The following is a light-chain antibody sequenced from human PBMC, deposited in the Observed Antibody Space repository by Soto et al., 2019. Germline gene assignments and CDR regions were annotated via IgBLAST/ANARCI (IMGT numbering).Light chain of an antibody. J-gene: IGKJ5*01. CDR2: GAS. CDR1: QSVSSSY. CDR3: KNYDSLPIT. V-gene: IGKV3-20*01. Sequence: EIVLTQSPGTLSLSPGERATLSCRSSQSVSSSYLAWYQQKPGQPPRLLIYGASSRATGIPDRFSGSGSGTDFTLTISRLEPEEFAVFYCKNYDSLPITVGKGKRLAIK.